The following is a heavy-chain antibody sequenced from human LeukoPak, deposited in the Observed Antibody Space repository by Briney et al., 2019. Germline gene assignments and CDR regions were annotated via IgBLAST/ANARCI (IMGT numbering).Heavy chain of an antibody. Sequence: ASVKLSCKASGYTFTGYYMHWVRQAPGQGLEWMGWINPNSGGTNYAQKFQGRVTMTRDTSISTAYMELSRLRSDDTAVYYCARGSRGLQLWLRGSFGYWGQGTLVTVSS. CDR2: INPNSGGT. D-gene: IGHD5-18*01. CDR1: GYTFTGYY. V-gene: IGHV1-2*02. CDR3: ARGSRGLQLWLRGSFGY. J-gene: IGHJ4*02.